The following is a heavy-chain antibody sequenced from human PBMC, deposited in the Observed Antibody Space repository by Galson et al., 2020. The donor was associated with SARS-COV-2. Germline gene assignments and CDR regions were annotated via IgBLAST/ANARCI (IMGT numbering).Heavy chain of an antibody. J-gene: IGHJ1*01. V-gene: IGHV3-9*01. CDR2: ISWNSGSI. Sequence: SLKISCAASGFTFDDYAMHWVRQAPGKGLEWVSGISWNSGSIGYADSVKGRFTISRDNAKNSLYLQMNSLRAEDTALYYCAKDISFQWLVPYFQHWGQGTLVTVSS. CDR3: AKDISFQWLVPYFQH. D-gene: IGHD6-19*01. CDR1: GFTFDDYA.